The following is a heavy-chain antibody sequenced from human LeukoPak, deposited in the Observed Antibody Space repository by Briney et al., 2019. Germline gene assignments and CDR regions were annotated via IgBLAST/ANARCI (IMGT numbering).Heavy chain of an antibody. V-gene: IGHV3-23*01. CDR1: GFTFSSYA. J-gene: IGHJ4*02. D-gene: IGHD5-24*01. CDR3: AKSSWLQYHFDC. CDR2: ISGSGGST. Sequence: GGSLRLSCAASGFTFSSYAMSWVRQAPGRGLEGVSAISGSGGSTYYADSVKGRFTISRDNSKNTLYLQMNSLRAEDTAVYYCAKSSWLQYHFDCWGQGTLVAVSS.